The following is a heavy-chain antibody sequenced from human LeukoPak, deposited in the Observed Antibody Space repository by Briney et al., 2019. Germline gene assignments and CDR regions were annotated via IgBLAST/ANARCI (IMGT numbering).Heavy chain of an antibody. V-gene: IGHV3-23*01. Sequence: GGSLRLSCAASGFTFSIYVMSWVRQAPGKGLEWVSTISGGTSGTHYADSVRGRFTISRDNSKNTLYLQMNSLRAEDTAVYYCARSSRFPPYAFDIWGQGTMVTVSS. CDR3: ARSSRFPPYAFDI. J-gene: IGHJ3*02. CDR2: ISGGTSGT. D-gene: IGHD3-10*01. CDR1: GFTFSIYV.